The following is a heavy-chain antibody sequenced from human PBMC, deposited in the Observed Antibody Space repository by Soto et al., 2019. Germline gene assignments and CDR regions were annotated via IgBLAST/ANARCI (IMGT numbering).Heavy chain of an antibody. Sequence: ASVKVSCKASGSTFTSYGISWVRQAPGQGLEWMGWISAYNGNTNYAQKLQGRVTMTTDTSTSTAYMELRSLRSDDTAVYYCARAGPVGAGFIAVAGTVAFDIWGQGTMVTVSS. V-gene: IGHV1-18*01. CDR3: ARAGPVGAGFIAVAGTVAFDI. CDR2: ISAYNGNT. D-gene: IGHD6-19*01. J-gene: IGHJ3*02. CDR1: GSTFTSYG.